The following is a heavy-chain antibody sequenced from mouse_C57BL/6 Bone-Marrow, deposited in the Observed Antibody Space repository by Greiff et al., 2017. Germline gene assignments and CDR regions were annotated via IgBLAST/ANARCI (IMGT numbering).Heavy chain of an antibody. CDR1: GFTFSDYG. V-gene: IGHV5-17*01. CDR2: ISSGSSTI. J-gene: IGHJ2*01. D-gene: IGHD4-1*01. Sequence: EVKVEESGGGLVKPGGSLKLSCAASGFTFSDYGMHWVRQAPEKGLEWVAYISSGSSTIYYADTVKGRFTISRDNAKNTLFLQMTSLRSEDTDMYYCARGTGRYFDYWGQGTTLTVSS. CDR3: ARGTGRYFDY.